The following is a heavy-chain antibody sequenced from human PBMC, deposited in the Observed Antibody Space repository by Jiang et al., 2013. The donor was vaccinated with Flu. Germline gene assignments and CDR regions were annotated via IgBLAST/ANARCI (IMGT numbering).Heavy chain of an antibody. CDR2: ISYDGSNK. D-gene: IGHD1-7*01. J-gene: IGHJ3*02. Sequence: VQLLESGGGVVQPGRSLRLSCAASGFTFSSYGMHWVRQAPGKGLEWVAVISYDGSNKYYADSVKGRFTISRDNSKNTLYLQMNSLRAEDTAVYYCAKASADITGTDDAFDIWAKGQWS. CDR1: GFTFSSYG. CDR3: AKASADITGTDDAFDI. V-gene: IGHV3-30*18.